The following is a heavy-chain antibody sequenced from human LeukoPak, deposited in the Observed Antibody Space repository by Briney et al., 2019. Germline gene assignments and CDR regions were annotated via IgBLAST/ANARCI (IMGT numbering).Heavy chain of an antibody. CDR2: ISISSSYI. D-gene: IGHD3-10*01. CDR1: GFTFSRYS. V-gene: IGHV3-21*01. CDR3: ARDRSYYGSGTRDDY. J-gene: IGHJ4*02. Sequence: GGSLRLSCAASGFTFSRYSMNWVRQAPGKGLEWVSSISISSSYIYYADSVKGRFTMSRDNAKNSLYLQMNSLRAEDTAVYYCARDRSYYGSGTRDDYWGQGTLVTVSS.